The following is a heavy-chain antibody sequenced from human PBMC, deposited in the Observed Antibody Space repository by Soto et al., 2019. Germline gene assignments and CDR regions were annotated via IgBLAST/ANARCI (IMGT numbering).Heavy chain of an antibody. V-gene: IGHV1-46*03. D-gene: IGHD6-19*01. Sequence: ASVKVSCTASGYTFTSYYMHWVRQAPGQGLEWMGIINPSGGSTSYAQKFQGRVTMTRDTSTSTVYMELSSLRSEDTAVYYCARSGAVADWFDPWGQGTLVTVSS. J-gene: IGHJ5*02. CDR3: ARSGAVADWFDP. CDR1: GYTFTSYY. CDR2: INPSGGST.